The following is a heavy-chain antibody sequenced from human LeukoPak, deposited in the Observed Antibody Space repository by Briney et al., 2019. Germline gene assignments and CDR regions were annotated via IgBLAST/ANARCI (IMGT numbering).Heavy chain of an antibody. CDR2: FDPEDGGA. J-gene: IGHJ5*02. D-gene: IGHD3-16*01. V-gene: IGHV1-24*01. Sequence: ASVKVSCKVSGYTLTELSMHWVRQAPGKGLEWMGGFDPEDGGAIYAQKFQGRVTMTEDTSTDTAYMELSSLRPEDTAVYYCATGPTGGGDNWFDPWGQGTLVTVSS. CDR3: ATGPTGGGDNWFDP. CDR1: GYTLTELS.